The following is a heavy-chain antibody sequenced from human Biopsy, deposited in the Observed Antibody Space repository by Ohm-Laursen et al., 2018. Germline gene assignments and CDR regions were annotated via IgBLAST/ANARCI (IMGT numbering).Heavy chain of an antibody. CDR3: ATLTEDYGASPDS. V-gene: IGHV1-69*06. CDR2: VIPISNTA. D-gene: IGHD4-17*01. J-gene: IGHJ4*02. CDR1: GGSFSDYG. Sequence: GASVKVSCKPSGGSFSDYGLSWVRQAPGRGLEWMGRVIPISNTANYAQNFQDRLTITADRSTNTVYMELNSLRSEDTAVYFCATLTEDYGASPDSWGQGTLVVVSS.